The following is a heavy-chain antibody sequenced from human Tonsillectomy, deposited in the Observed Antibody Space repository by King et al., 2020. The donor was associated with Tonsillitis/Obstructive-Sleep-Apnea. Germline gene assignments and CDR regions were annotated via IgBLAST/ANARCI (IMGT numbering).Heavy chain of an antibody. J-gene: IGHJ6*03. V-gene: IGHV1-69*01. D-gene: IGHD3-3*01. CDR1: GGTFSSYA. CDR2: VIPVFDTV. CDR3: ARDKLFGVASKYYYYYMDV. Sequence: QVQLVQSGTEVKKPGSSVKVSCKASGGTFSSYAISWVRQAPGQGLEWMGGVIPVFDTVNYAQKFQGRVTINADESTNIAYMELSSLRSEDTAVYYCARDKLFGVASKYYYYYMDVWGKGTTVTVSS.